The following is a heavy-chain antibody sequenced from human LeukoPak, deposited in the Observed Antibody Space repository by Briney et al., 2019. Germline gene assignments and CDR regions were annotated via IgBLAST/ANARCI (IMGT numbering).Heavy chain of an antibody. D-gene: IGHD6-6*01. Sequence: GGSLRLSCAVSGFSLRSYWMHWVRQAPGKGLVWVSRISGDGSMTNYADSVKGRFTISRDNAKNTVYLQMNSLRAEDTAVYYCARYSSSSGGASHYFDYWGQGTLVTVSS. V-gene: IGHV3-74*01. CDR3: ARYSSSSGGASHYFDY. CDR1: GFSLRSYW. CDR2: ISGDGSMT. J-gene: IGHJ4*02.